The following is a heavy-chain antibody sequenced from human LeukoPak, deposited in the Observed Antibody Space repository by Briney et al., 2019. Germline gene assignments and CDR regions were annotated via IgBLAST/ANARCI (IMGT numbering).Heavy chain of an antibody. Sequence: AGGSLRLSCAASGFTFSDYYMSWIRQAPGQGLEWVSYISSSGSTIYYADSVKGRFTISRDNAKNSLYLQMNSLRAEDTAVYYCARTETYYYDSSGYPLDYWGQGTLVTVSS. V-gene: IGHV3-11*04. CDR1: GFTFSDYY. CDR2: ISSSGSTI. J-gene: IGHJ4*02. CDR3: ARTETYYYDSSGYPLDY. D-gene: IGHD3-22*01.